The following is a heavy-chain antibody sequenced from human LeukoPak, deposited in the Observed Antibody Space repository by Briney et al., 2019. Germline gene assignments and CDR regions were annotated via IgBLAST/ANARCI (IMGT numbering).Heavy chain of an antibody. D-gene: IGHD1-20*01. J-gene: IGHJ4*02. V-gene: IGHV4-39*01. CDR1: GGSISSSSYY. CDR3: ARITATFDY. CDR2: IYYSGST. Sequence: SETLSLTCTVSGGSISSSSYYWGWIRQPPGKGLEWMGSIYYSGSTYYNPSLKSRVTISVDTSKNQFSLKLSSVTAADTAVYYCARITATFDYWGQGTLVTVSS.